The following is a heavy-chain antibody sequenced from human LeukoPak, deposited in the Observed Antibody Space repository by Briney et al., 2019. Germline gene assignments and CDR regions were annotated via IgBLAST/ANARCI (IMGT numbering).Heavy chain of an antibody. J-gene: IGHJ4*02. Sequence: GRSLRLSCAASGFTFSSYGMHWVRQAPGKGLEWVALIWYDGTNIYYADSVKGRFTISRDNSKNTLYLQLSSLSAEDTGVYYCAKDRGGMNGDPFDYWGQGTLVTVSS. CDR1: GFTFSSYG. D-gene: IGHD4-17*01. CDR2: IWYDGTNI. V-gene: IGHV3-33*06. CDR3: AKDRGGMNGDPFDY.